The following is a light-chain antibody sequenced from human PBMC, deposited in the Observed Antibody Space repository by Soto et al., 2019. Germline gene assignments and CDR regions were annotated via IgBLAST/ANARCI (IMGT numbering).Light chain of an antibody. Sequence: SVLTQPASVSGSPGQSITISCTGTSSDVGAYDYVSWYQQHPDKAPKLMIYEVSNRPSGVSNRFSGSKSVNTATLTISGLQADDEADYYCSSYTSSSTRVFGTRTKVTVL. CDR2: EVS. V-gene: IGLV2-14*03. CDR3: SSYTSSSTRV. J-gene: IGLJ1*01. CDR1: SSDVGAYDY.